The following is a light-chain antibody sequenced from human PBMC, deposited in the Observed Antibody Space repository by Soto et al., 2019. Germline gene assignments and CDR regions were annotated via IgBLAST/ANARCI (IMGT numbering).Light chain of an antibody. CDR2: DAS. J-gene: IGKJ2*01. CDR1: QSVSTN. Sequence: EMVLTQSPATLSVSPGGRATLSCRASQSVSTNLAWYQQKPGQAPRLLIYDASTRATAIPARFSGSGSGTEFTLTISSLQSEDFAVYYCQHHNTWPPVYTFGQVTKLEIK. CDR3: QHHNTWPPVYT. V-gene: IGKV3D-15*01.